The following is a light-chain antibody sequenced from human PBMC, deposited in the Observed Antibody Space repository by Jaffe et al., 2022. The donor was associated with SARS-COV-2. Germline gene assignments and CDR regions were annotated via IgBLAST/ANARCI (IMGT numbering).Light chain of an antibody. CDR2: AAS. J-gene: IGKJ2*01. Sequence: DIQMTQSPSSLSASVGDRVTITCRASQSISNFLNWYHQKPGKAPKLLIYAASSLRSGVPSRFSGSGSGTEFTLTISSLQPEDFATYYCQQSYSTPMHTFGQGTKLEIK. CDR3: QQSYSTPMHT. V-gene: IGKV1-39*01. CDR1: QSISNF.